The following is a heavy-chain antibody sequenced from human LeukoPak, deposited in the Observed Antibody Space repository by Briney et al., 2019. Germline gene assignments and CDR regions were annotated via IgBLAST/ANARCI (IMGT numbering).Heavy chain of an antibody. J-gene: IGHJ4*02. CDR3: AKDRRNRYSSSAPDY. Sequence: PGGSLRLSCAASGFTFSSYGMHWVRQAPGKGLEWVAFIRYDGSNKYYADSVKGRFTISRDNSKNTLYLQMNSLRAEDTAVYYCAKDRRNRYSSSAPDYWGQGTLVTVSS. D-gene: IGHD6-6*01. CDR1: GFTFSSYG. CDR2: IRYDGSNK. V-gene: IGHV3-30*02.